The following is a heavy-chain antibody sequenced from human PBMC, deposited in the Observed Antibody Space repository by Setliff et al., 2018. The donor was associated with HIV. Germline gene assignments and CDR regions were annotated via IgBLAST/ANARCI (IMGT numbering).Heavy chain of an antibody. CDR2: MNPNSGDT. D-gene: IGHD3-10*01. Sequence: ASVKVSCKSSGYTFTSYDVIWVRRATGQGLEWMGWMNPNSGDTGYAQKFQGRVIMTRDTSISTAYMELSSLTSADTAVYYCASGKGVRGVIITGGLDDWGKGTTVTVSS. CDR3: ASGKGVRGVIITGGLDD. V-gene: IGHV1-8*01. J-gene: IGHJ6*04. CDR1: GYTFTSYD.